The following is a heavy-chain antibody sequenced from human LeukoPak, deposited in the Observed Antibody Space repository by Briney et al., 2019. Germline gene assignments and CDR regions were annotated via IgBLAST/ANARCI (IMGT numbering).Heavy chain of an antibody. Sequence: PSETLSLTCTVSGGSFSSYYWSWIRQPPGKGLEWIGYISYSGSTDYNPSLKSRVSISADTSTNQLSLKLGSVTAADTAVHYCARGKGEQGYAGLGYWGQGTLVTVSS. D-gene: IGHD3-16*01. J-gene: IGHJ4*02. CDR3: ARGKGEQGYAGLGY. V-gene: IGHV4-59*01. CDR2: ISYSGST. CDR1: GGSFSSYY.